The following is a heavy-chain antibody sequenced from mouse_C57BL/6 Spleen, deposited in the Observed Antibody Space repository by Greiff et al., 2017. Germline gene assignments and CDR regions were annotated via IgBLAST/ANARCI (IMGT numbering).Heavy chain of an antibody. CDR2: IWTGGGT. Sequence: VKLMESGPGLVAPSQSLSITCTVSGFSLTSYAISWVRQPPGKGLEWLGVIWTGGGTNYNSALKSSMSISKDNSTRQVFLKMNSLQTDDTARYYCARAYSNYNAMDYWGQGTSVTVSS. CDR3: ARAYSNYNAMDY. V-gene: IGHV2-9-1*01. CDR1: GFSLTSYA. J-gene: IGHJ4*01. D-gene: IGHD2-5*01.